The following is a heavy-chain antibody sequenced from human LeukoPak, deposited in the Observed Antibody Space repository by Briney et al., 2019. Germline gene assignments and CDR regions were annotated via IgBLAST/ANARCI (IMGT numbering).Heavy chain of an antibody. CDR1: GFAFSSYN. Sequence: GGSLRLSCAASGFAFSSYNMNWVRQAPAKGREWVSFISSGGSYIYYADSVKGRFTISRDNAKNALYLQMNSLRAEDTAVYYCARHSDIPIDYWGQGTLVTVSS. CDR3: ARHSDIPIDY. CDR2: ISSGGSYI. D-gene: IGHD2-2*02. V-gene: IGHV3-21*01. J-gene: IGHJ4*02.